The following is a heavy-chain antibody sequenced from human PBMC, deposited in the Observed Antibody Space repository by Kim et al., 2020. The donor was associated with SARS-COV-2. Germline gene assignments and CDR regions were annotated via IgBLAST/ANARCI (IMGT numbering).Heavy chain of an antibody. CDR2: IKQDGSQR. D-gene: IGHD3-10*01. J-gene: IGHJ3*02. CDR1: GVTISSFW. V-gene: IGHV3-7*01. CDR3: ANQYRTYGDAFDI. Sequence: GGSLRLSCAASGVTISSFWMTWVRQAPGKGLEWVANIKQDGSQRNYVDSVKGRFTISRDNTKNLLYLQMTNLRVEDTALYYCANQYRTYGDAFDIWGQGTMVTVSS.